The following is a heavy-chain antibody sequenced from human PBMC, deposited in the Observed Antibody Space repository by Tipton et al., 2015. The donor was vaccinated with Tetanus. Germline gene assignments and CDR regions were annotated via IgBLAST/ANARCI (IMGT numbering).Heavy chain of an antibody. D-gene: IGHD3-10*01. CDR1: GFTFSDFY. V-gene: IGHV3-11*01. CDR3: AKDHLAPGLYFDS. J-gene: IGHJ4*02. Sequence: LSLTCTASGFTFSDFYMSWIRQALGKGLEWVSYLNPSGTSTYYADSVKGRFTISRDNTKNSLFLQMNNLGAEDTAVYYCAKDHLAPGLYFDSWGQGTLVTVSS. CDR2: LNPSGTST.